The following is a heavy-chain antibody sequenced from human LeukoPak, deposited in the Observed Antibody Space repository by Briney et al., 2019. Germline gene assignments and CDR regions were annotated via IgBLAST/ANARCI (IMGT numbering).Heavy chain of an antibody. CDR2: IRGSGEKT. D-gene: IGHD3-22*01. V-gene: IGHV3-23*01. Sequence: PGGSLRLSCAASGFTFRDSAMSWVRQAPGKGLDWVSTIRGSGEKTKYADSAKGRFTISRDNSKNTLYLQMNSLRPEDTAVYFCAKRGETSSEDYYYIDYWGQGTLVTVSS. J-gene: IGHJ4*02. CDR1: GFTFRDSA. CDR3: AKRGETSSEDYYYIDY.